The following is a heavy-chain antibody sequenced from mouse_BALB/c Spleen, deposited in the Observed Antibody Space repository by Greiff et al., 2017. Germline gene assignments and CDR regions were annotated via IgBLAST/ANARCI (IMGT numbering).Heavy chain of an antibody. CDR1: GFTFSSYG. D-gene: IGHD2-10*01. CDR3: ARPAYYGNAYAMDY. Sequence: EVKLVESGGGLVKPGGSLKLSCAASGFTFSSYGMSWVRQTPDKRLEWVATISSGGSYTYYPDSVKGRFTISRDNAKNTLYLQMSSLKSEDTAMYYCARPAYYGNAYAMDYWGQGTSVTVSS. CDR2: ISSGGSYT. J-gene: IGHJ4*01. V-gene: IGHV5-6*03.